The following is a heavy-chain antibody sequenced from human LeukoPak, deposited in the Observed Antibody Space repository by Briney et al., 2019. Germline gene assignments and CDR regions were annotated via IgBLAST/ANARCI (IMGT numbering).Heavy chain of an antibody. D-gene: IGHD6-19*01. CDR3: ARESSISGWFIY. Sequence: SQTLSLTCTVSGGSISSGGYYWNWIRQHPGKGLEWIGYIYYSGSTYYNPSLKSRVTISVDTSKNQFSLKLSSVTAADTAVYYCARESSISGWFIYWGQGTLVTVSS. CDR2: IYYSGST. CDR1: GGSISSGGYY. J-gene: IGHJ4*02. V-gene: IGHV4-31*03.